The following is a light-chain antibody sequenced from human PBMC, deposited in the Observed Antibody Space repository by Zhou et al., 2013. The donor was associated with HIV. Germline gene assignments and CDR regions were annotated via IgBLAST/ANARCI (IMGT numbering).Light chain of an antibody. Sequence: ETVLTQSPATLSVSPGERATLSCRASQSVSSSFLAWYQQKPGQAPRLFIYGASSRATGIPDRLSGSGSGTDFTLTISRLEPEDFAVYYCQQYGTSPGTFGLRDQGGN. CDR1: QSVSSSF. V-gene: IGKV3-20*01. J-gene: IGKJ1*01. CDR3: QQYGTSPGT. CDR2: GAS.